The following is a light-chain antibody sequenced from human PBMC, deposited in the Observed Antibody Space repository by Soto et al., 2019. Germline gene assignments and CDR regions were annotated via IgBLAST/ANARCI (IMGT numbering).Light chain of an antibody. CDR3: QQYKNWPLT. J-gene: IGKJ4*01. V-gene: IGKV3-15*01. Sequence: EIVMTQSPATLSVSPGERATLSCRASQSVSSNLAWYQQKPGQAPRLLIYGASTRATGIPARFSGSGSGTEFTLTIGSLQSEDLAVYYCQQYKNWPLTFGGGTKV. CDR1: QSVSSN. CDR2: GAS.